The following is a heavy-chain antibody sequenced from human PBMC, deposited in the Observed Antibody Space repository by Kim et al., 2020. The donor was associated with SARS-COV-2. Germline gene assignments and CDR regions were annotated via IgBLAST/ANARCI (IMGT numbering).Heavy chain of an antibody. CDR3: ARGSPAGVGATLWAYDY. D-gene: IGHD1-26*01. CDR2: IIPIFGTA. Sequence: SVKVSCKASGGTFSSYAISWVRQAPGQGLEWMGGIIPIFGTANYAQKFQGRVTITADESTSTAYMELSSLRSEDTAVYYCARGSPAGVGATLWAYDYWGQGNLVTVSS. J-gene: IGHJ4*02. CDR1: GGTFSSYA. V-gene: IGHV1-69*13.